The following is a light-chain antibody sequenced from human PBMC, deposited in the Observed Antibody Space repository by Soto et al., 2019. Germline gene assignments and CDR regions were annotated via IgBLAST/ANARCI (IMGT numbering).Light chain of an antibody. CDR1: QGVSRY. J-gene: IGKJ4*01. Sequence: IQLTQSPSSLSASVGDSVTITCRASQGVSRYLSWYQQKPGRAPILLVSAASTLQSGVPARFSGSGCGTDFTLSITSLQPEDFATYYCQQLNTYPVTFGGGTKVEIK. CDR2: AAS. CDR3: QQLNTYPVT. V-gene: IGKV1-9*01.